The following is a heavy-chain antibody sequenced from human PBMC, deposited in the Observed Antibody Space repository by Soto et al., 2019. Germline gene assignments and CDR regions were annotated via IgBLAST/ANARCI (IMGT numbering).Heavy chain of an antibody. CDR3: VRMELLPPTVGRGAFDV. CDR2: VNEDGTEE. J-gene: IGHJ3*01. CDR1: DFTFRKFW. Sequence: GGSLRLSCAASDFTFRKFWMSWVRQAPGKGLEWVAKVNEDGTEETYVDSVRGRFTISRDNAKNSLYLQVNSLRAEDTAIYYCVRMELLPPTVGRGAFDVWGQGTLVTVSS. D-gene: IGHD3-10*01. V-gene: IGHV3-7*03.